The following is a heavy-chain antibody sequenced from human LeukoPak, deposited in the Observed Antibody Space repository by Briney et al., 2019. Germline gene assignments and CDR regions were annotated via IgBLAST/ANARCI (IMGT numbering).Heavy chain of an antibody. CDR2: IYYSGST. CDR3: ARGNSGYDYAFDI. Sequence: SETLSLTCTVSGGSITTSSYYWGWIRQPPGKGLEWIGIIYYSGSTYYNPSLKGRVTISVDTSKNQFSLRVSSVTSADTAVYYCARGNSGYDYAFDIWGQGTMVTVSS. V-gene: IGHV4-39*07. J-gene: IGHJ3*02. CDR1: GGSITTSSYY. D-gene: IGHD5-12*01.